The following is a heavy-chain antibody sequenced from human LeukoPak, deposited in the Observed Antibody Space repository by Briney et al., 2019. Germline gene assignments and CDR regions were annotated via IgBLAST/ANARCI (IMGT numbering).Heavy chain of an antibody. Sequence: PSETLSLTCTVSGGSISSSSYYWGWIRQPPGKGLEWIGSIYYSGSTYYNPSLKSRVTISVDTSKNQFSLKLSSVTAADTAVYYCARRSGSSNYYYYMDVWGKGTTVTVSS. CDR1: GGSISSSSYY. CDR3: ARRSGSSNYYYYMDV. CDR2: IYYSGST. D-gene: IGHD1-26*01. J-gene: IGHJ6*03. V-gene: IGHV4-39*01.